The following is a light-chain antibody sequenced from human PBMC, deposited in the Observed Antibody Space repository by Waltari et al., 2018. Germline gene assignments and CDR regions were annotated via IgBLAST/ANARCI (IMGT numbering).Light chain of an antibody. V-gene: IGKV3-15*01. CDR2: SAS. J-gene: IGKJ2*01. CDR1: HSVSTK. CDR3: QQYDNWHDYT. Sequence: EIVMTQSPATLSVSPGERVTLSCRASHSVSTKLAWYQQRPRQAPRLLIYSASIRATDIPARFSGSGSGTEFTLTISSLQSEDFAVYYCQQYDNWHDYTFGQGTKLEIK.